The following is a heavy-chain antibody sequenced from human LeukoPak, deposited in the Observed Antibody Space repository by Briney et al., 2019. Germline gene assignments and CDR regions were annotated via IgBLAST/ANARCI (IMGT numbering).Heavy chain of an antibody. CDR1: RFTVSSSY. V-gene: IGHV3-66*02. CDR3: ARGYCLNGKCPFAFDY. J-gene: IGHJ4*02. Sequence: GGSLRLSCAASRFTVSSSYMAWVRRAPGRGLEWVSIIYIGGNTFLADSVKGRFTISRDSSKNTLYLQMNSLTAEDRAVYYCARGYCLNGKCPFAFDYWGQGTLVTVSS. CDR2: IYIGGNT. D-gene: IGHD2-15*01.